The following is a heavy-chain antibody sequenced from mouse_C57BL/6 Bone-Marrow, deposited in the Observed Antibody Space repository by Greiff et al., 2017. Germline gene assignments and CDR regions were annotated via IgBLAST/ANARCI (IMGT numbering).Heavy chain of an antibody. Sequence: EVQLQQSGPVLVKPGASVKMSCKASGYTFTDYYMNWVKQSHGKSLEWIGVINPYNGGTSYNQKFKGKATLTVDKSSSTAYMELNSLTSEDSAVYYCARRYYAIDYWGQGTSVTVSS. CDR3: ARRYYAIDY. CDR1: GYTFTDYY. CDR2: INPYNGGT. V-gene: IGHV1-19*01. J-gene: IGHJ4*01.